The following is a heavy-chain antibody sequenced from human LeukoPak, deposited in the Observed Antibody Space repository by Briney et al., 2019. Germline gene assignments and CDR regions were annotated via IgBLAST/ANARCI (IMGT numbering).Heavy chain of an antibody. CDR2: IYSGGST. CDR3: ARVEGANYFDY. D-gene: IGHD4/OR15-4a*01. V-gene: IGHV3-66*01. J-gene: IGHJ4*02. CDR1: GFTVSGNY. Sequence: PGGSLRLSCAASGFTVSGNYMSWVRQAPGKGLEWVSLIYSGGSTYYADSVKGRFTISRDNSKNTLYLQVNNLRAEDTAVYYCARVEGANYFDYWGQGTLVTVSS.